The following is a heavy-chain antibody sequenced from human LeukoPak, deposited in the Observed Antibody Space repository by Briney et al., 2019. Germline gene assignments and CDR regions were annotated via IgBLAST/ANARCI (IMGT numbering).Heavy chain of an antibody. CDR1: GYTLTELS. Sequence: ASVKVSCKVSGYTLTELSMHWVRQAPGKGLDRMGGFDPEDGETIYAQKFHGRVTMTEDASTDTAYMELSSLRSEDTAVYYCTAGPTYYGPTYYDFWSGPSWFDPWGQGTLVTVSS. D-gene: IGHD3-3*01. CDR2: FDPEDGET. J-gene: IGHJ5*02. V-gene: IGHV1-24*01. CDR3: TAGPTYYGPTYYDFWSGPSWFDP.